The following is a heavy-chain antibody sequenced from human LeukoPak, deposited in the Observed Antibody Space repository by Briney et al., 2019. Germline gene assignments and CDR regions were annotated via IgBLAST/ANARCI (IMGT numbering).Heavy chain of an antibody. CDR2: IYDSGST. Sequence: SETLSLTCSVSGGSMTNLYWTWIRQPPGKGLEWIGDIYDSGSTRYNTSLESRVTISVDTSKNQFSLKLSSVTAADTAVYYCAKGGSTNFYYGDVWGQGTTVTLSS. J-gene: IGHJ6*02. CDR3: AKGGSTNFYYGDV. V-gene: IGHV4-59*01. CDR1: GGSMTNLY. D-gene: IGHD2/OR15-2a*01.